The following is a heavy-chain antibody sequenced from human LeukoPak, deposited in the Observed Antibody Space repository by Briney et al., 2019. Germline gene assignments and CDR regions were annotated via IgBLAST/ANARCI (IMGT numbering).Heavy chain of an antibody. J-gene: IGHJ4*02. CDR3: ARHGSGSSSSWYDY. CDR2: IYYSGIT. V-gene: IGHV4-39*01. D-gene: IGHD6-13*01. Sequence: PSETLSLTCTVPGGSISSRGYYWGWIRQPPGKGLEWIGSIYYSGITHNNPSLKSRVTISVDTSKNQFSLKLSSVSAADTAVYYCARHGSGSSSSWYDYWGQGTLVTVSS. CDR1: GGSISSRGYY.